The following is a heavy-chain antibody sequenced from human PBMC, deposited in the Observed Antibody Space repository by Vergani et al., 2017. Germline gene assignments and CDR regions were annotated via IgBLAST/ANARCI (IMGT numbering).Heavy chain of an antibody. CDR3: ERPAPTSVYYFDY. D-gene: IGHD2-2*01. CDR1: GYSFTSYW. J-gene: IGHJ4*02. V-gene: IGHV5-51*01. Sequence: EVQLVQSGAEVKKPGESLKISCQCSGYSFTSYWIGWVRQMPGKGLEWMGIIYPGDSDTRYSPSFQGQVTISADKSISTAYLQWSSLKASDTAMYYCERPAPTSVYYFDYWGQGTLVTVSS. CDR2: IYPGDSDT.